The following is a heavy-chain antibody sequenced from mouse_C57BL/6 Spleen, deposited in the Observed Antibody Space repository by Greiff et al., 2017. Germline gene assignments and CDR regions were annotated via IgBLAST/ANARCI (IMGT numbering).Heavy chain of an antibody. CDR2: IYPGDGDT. Sequence: QVQLKESGAELVKPGASVKISCKASGYAFSSYWMNWVKQRPGKGLEWIGQIYPGDGDTNYNGKFKGKATLTADKSSSTAYMQLSSLTSEDSAVYFCARRGTLGFDYWGQGTTLTVSS. J-gene: IGHJ2*01. CDR3: ARRGTLGFDY. D-gene: IGHD3-3*01. CDR1: GYAFSSYW. V-gene: IGHV1-80*01.